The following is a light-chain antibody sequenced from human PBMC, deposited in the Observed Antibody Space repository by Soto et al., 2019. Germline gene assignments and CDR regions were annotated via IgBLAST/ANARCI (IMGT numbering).Light chain of an antibody. CDR3: QQLNIDSYPIT. CDR1: QGISSF. CDR2: VAS. V-gene: IGKV1-9*01. Sequence: IQLTQSPSSLSASIGDRVTITCRASQGISSFLAWYQQKPGKAPKLLIYVASTLQSGITSCFSGSGSGTDFTLTISSLQPEDFATYYCQQLNIDSYPITFVQGTRLEIK. J-gene: IGKJ5*01.